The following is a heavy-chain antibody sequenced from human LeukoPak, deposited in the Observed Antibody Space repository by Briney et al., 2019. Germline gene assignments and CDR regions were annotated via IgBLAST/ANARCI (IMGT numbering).Heavy chain of an antibody. J-gene: IGHJ5*02. CDR3: ARDVQTDYDILTGYSPFFWFDP. CDR1: GGSFSTYY. CDR2: IYTSGST. D-gene: IGHD3-9*01. V-gene: IGHV4-4*07. Sequence: SETLSLTCTVSGGSFSTYYWSWIRQPAGKGLEWIGRIYTSGSTNYNPSLKSRVTISVDTSKNQFSLKLSSVTAADTAVYYCARDVQTDYDILTGYSPFFWFDPWGQGTLVTVSS.